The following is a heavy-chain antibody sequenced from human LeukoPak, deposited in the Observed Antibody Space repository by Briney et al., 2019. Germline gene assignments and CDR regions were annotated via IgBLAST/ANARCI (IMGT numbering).Heavy chain of an antibody. D-gene: IGHD3-10*01. Sequence: GSLRLSCAASGFTFSSYTMSWVRQAPGKGLEWVSGISGTGGSTYYADSVKGRFTISRDNSKNTLYLQMNSLRTEDTAVYYCAKEHYYGSGIPDYWGQGTLVTVSS. CDR1: GFTFSSYT. CDR3: AKEHYYGSGIPDY. CDR2: ISGTGGST. V-gene: IGHV3-23*01. J-gene: IGHJ4*02.